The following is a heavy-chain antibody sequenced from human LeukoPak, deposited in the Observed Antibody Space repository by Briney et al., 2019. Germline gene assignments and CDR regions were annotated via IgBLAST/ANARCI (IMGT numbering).Heavy chain of an antibody. Sequence: SETLSLTCTVSGGSISSSSYYWGWIRRPPGKGLEWIGSIYYSGSTYYNPSLKSRVTISVDTSKNQFSLKLSSVTAADTAVYYCAREYQTTTIDYWGQGTLVTVSS. CDR2: IYYSGST. CDR3: AREYQTTTIDY. D-gene: IGHD2-2*01. CDR1: GGSISSSSYY. J-gene: IGHJ4*02. V-gene: IGHV4-39*07.